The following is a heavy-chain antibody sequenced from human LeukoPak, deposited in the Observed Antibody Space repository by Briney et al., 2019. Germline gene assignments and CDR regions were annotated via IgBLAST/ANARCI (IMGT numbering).Heavy chain of an antibody. Sequence: GGSLRLSCAASGFPLSSYAMSWVRQASGKGLEWVSATSSSDPGTYYADSVKGRFTISRDNSKNTLYLQMNSLRAEDTAVYYCARRAGVYSHPYDYWGQGTLVTVSS. J-gene: IGHJ4*02. CDR1: GFPLSSYA. CDR2: TSSSDPGT. CDR3: ARRAGVYSHPYDY. D-gene: IGHD4-23*01. V-gene: IGHV3-23*01.